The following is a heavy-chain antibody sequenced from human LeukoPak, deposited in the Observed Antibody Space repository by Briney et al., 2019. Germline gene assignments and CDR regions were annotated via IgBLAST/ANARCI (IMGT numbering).Heavy chain of an antibody. D-gene: IGHD3-9*01. J-gene: IGHJ4*02. Sequence: GASVKVSCKASGYTSTGYYMHWVRQAPGQGLEWMGWINPNSGGTNYAQKFQGRVTMTRDTSISTAYMELSRLRSDDTAVYYCARAQGLRYFDWLLFGYWGQGTLVTVSS. V-gene: IGHV1-2*02. CDR3: ARAQGLRYFDWLLFGY. CDR2: INPNSGGT. CDR1: GYTSTGYY.